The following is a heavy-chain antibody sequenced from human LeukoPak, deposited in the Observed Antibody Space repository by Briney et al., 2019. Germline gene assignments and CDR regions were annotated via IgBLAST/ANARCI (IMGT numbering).Heavy chain of an antibody. V-gene: IGHV3-23*01. CDR1: GFTFTGYA. J-gene: IGHJ4*02. D-gene: IGHD2-21*01. Sequence: GGSLRLSCAASGFTFTGYAMSWVRQAPGKGLEWVSVISGSAGSTICADSVKGRFTISRDNSKNTVYLQMNSLRAEDTAVYYCARGLMYSGYYFDYWGQGTLVSVSS. CDR2: ISGSAGST. CDR3: ARGLMYSGYYFDY.